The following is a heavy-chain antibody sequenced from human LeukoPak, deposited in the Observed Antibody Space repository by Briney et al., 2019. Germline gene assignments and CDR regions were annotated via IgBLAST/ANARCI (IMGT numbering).Heavy chain of an antibody. V-gene: IGHV4-59*01. D-gene: IGHD6-13*01. J-gene: IGHJ5*02. CDR1: GGSFSGYY. Sequence: PSETLSLTCAVYGGSFSGYYWSWIRQPPGKGLEWIGYIYYSGSTNYNPSLKSRVTISVDTSKNQFSLKLSSVTAADTAVYYCARGADSSSWYWSDPWGQGTLVTVSS. CDR2: IYYSGST. CDR3: ARGADSSSWYWSDP.